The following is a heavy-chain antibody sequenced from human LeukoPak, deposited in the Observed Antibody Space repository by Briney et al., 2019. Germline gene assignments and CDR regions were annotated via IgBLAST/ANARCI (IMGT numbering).Heavy chain of an antibody. CDR1: GGSFSGYY. CDR3: ARGTRIVVVPAASYYYYYGMDV. CDR2: INHSGST. D-gene: IGHD2-2*01. Sequence: SETLSLTCAVYGGSFSGYYWSWLRQPPGKGLEWIGEINHSGSTNYNPSLKSRVTISVDTSKNQSSLKLSSVTAADTAVYYCARGTRIVVVPAASYYYYYGMDVWGQGTTVTVSS. V-gene: IGHV4-34*01. J-gene: IGHJ6*02.